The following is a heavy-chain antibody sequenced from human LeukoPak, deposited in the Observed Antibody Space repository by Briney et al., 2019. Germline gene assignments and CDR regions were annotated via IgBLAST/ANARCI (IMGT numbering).Heavy chain of an antibody. CDR2: IKSKTNDETT. V-gene: IGHV3-15*01. CDR1: GFTFNNAW. Sequence: GGSLRLSCAASGFTFNNAWMSWVRQAPGKGLEWVGRIKSKTNDETTDYAAPVKGRFTISRDDSKNTLYLQMNSLKTEDTAVYYCTAGAGYSDHDYWGQGTLVTVSS. CDR3: TAGAGYSDHDY. J-gene: IGHJ4*02. D-gene: IGHD5-12*01.